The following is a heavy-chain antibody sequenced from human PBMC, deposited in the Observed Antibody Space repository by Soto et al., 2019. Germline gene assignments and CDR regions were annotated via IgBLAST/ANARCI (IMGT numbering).Heavy chain of an antibody. J-gene: IGHJ6*02. Sequence: QVQLVESGGGVVQPGRSLRLSCAASGFTFSSYGMHWVRQAPGKGLEWVAVIWYDGSNKYYADSVKGRFTISRDNSKNXXYLQRNSLRAEDTAVYYCARDTARAMVRIYYGMDVWGQGTTVTVSS. D-gene: IGHD3-10*01. V-gene: IGHV3-33*01. CDR2: IWYDGSNK. CDR3: ARDTARAMVRIYYGMDV. CDR1: GFTFSSYG.